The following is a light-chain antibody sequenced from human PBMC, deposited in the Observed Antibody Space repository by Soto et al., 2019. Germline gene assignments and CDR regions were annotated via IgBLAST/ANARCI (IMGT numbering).Light chain of an antibody. CDR3: QQYHSYSLT. V-gene: IGKV1-5*03. J-gene: IGKJ4*01. Sequence: DIQMTQSPSTLSASVGDRVTITCRASQSISSWLAWYQQKPGKAPKLLIYQASSLEGGVPSRFSGSGSGTDFTLTITCLQPDDFATYYCQQYHSYSLTFGGGTKVDIK. CDR1: QSISSW. CDR2: QAS.